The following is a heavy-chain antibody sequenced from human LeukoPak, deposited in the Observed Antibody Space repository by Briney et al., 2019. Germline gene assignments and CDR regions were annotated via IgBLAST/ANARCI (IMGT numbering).Heavy chain of an antibody. Sequence: ASVKVSCKASGYTFTSYGISWVRQAPGQGLEWMGWISAYNGNTNYAQKLQGRVTMTTDTSTSTAYMELRSLRSDDTAVYYCARAELGSGDDAFDIWGQGTMVTVSS. CDR3: ARAELGSGDDAFDI. J-gene: IGHJ3*02. CDR2: ISAYNGNT. CDR1: GYTFTSYG. V-gene: IGHV1-18*01. D-gene: IGHD7-27*01.